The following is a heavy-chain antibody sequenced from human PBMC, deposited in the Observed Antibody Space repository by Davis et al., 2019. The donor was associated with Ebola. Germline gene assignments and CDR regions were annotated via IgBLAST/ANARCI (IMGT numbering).Heavy chain of an antibody. Sequence: GESLKISCKASGYTFPNYWLVWVRQMPGKGLEWMGIIYPGDSDTRYSPSFQGQVTISADKSISTAYLQWSSLKASDTAMYYCARGSRSYYDSSGYYSWGQGTLVTVSS. J-gene: IGHJ4*02. D-gene: IGHD3-22*01. CDR1: GYTFPNYW. CDR2: IYPGDSDT. V-gene: IGHV5-51*01. CDR3: ARGSRSYYDSSGYYS.